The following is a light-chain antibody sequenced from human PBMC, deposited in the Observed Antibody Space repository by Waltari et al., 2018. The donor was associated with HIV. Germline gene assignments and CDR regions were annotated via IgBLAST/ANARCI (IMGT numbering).Light chain of an antibody. V-gene: IGKV1-5*03. Sequence: DIQMPQSPSTLSASVGDRVSITCRASQNIGPWLAWYQLKPGKAPKLLIFQATTLQSGVPSRFSGSGSGTEFTRTISSLQPEDFATYYCQQYDVSSWTFGQGTMVESK. CDR1: QNIGPW. J-gene: IGKJ1*01. CDR3: QQYDVSSWT. CDR2: QAT.